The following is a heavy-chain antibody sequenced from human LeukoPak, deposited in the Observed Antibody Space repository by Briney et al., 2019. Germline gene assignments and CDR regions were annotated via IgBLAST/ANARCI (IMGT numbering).Heavy chain of an antibody. V-gene: IGHV4-59*01. D-gene: IGHD1-26*01. Sequence: SETLSLTWTVSGGSISSYYWSWIRQPPGKGLEWIGYIYYSGSTNYNPSLKSRVTISVDTSKNQFSLKLSSVTAADTAVYYCARDRGSYRIWGQGTMVTVSS. CDR2: IYYSGST. CDR1: GGSISSYY. CDR3: ARDRGSYRI. J-gene: IGHJ3*02.